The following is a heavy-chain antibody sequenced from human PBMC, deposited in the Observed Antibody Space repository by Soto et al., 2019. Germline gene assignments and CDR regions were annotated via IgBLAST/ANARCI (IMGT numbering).Heavy chain of an antibody. CDR2: IKPGTSDI. CDR3: ARQLSHICDS. V-gene: IGHV5-51*01. D-gene: IGHD3-3*02. CDR1: GYKFGSAW. Sequence: GESLKISCKGVGYKFGSAWIGWVRQMPGKGLEWMGIIKPGTSDIRYSPSCRGHVTISADEAVSTAYLQWSSLKASDTAMYYCARQLSHICDSWGQGTLVTNSS. J-gene: IGHJ5*01.